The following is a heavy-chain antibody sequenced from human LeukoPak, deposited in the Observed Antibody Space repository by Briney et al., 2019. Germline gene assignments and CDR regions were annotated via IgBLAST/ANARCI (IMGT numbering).Heavy chain of an antibody. V-gene: IGHV4-39*01. CDR2: IYYSGST. J-gene: IGHJ6*02. CDR1: GGSISSSSYY. D-gene: IGHD6-19*01. CDR3: ARQMAVAGTLYYYYYGMDV. Sequence: SETLSLTCTVSGGSISSSSYYWGWIRQPPGKGLEWIGSIYYSGSTYYNPSLKSRVTISVDTSKNQFSLKLSSVTAADTAVYYCARQMAVAGTLYYYYYGMDVWGQGTTVTVSS.